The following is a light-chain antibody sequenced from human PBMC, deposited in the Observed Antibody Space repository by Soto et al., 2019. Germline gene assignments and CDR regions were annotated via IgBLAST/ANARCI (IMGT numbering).Light chain of an antibody. CDR3: QQFGNSPWT. Sequence: EIVMTQSPATLSVSPGERATLSCRASQSVSSTYVAWYQQKPGQAPRLLIYGAASRATGIPGRFSGSGSGTGFTLTISRLEPEDFAVYFCQQFGNSPWTFGQGTKVDNK. CDR1: QSVSSTY. J-gene: IGKJ1*01. CDR2: GAA. V-gene: IGKV3-20*01.